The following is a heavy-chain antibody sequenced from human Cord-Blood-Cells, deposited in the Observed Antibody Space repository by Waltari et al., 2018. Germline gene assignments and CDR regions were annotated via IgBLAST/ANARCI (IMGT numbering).Heavy chain of an antibody. J-gene: IGHJ3*02. D-gene: IGHD3-3*01. CDR1: GYTFTGYY. CDR2: INPNSGGT. CDR3: ARVHYDFWSGSSDAFDI. V-gene: IGHV1-2*06. Sequence: QVQLVQSGAEVKKPGASVKVSCKASGYTFTGYYMHWVRQAPGQGLEWMGRINPNSGGTNYAQKFQGRVTMTRDTSISTAYMELSRLRSDDTAVYYCARVHYDFWSGSSDAFDIWGQGTMVTVSS.